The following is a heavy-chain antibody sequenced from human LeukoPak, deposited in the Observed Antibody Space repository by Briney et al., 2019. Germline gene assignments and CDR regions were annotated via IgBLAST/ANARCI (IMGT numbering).Heavy chain of an antibody. V-gene: IGHV3-30*18. Sequence: GGSLRLSCAASGFTFSSYGMHWVRQAPGKGLEWVAVISYDGSNKYYADSVKGRFTISRDNSKNTLYLQMNSLRAEDTAVYYCAKDEYSSSWYYYYYGVDVWGKGTTVTVSS. CDR3: AKDEYSSSWYYYYYGVDV. D-gene: IGHD6-13*01. CDR1: GFTFSSYG. J-gene: IGHJ6*04. CDR2: ISYDGSNK.